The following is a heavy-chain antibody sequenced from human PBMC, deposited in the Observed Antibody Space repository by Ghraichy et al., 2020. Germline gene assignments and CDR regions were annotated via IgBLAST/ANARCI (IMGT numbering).Heavy chain of an antibody. Sequence: GGSLRLSCAASGFTFSSYDMHWVRQATGKGLEWVSAIGTAGDTYYPGSVKGRFTISRENAKNSLYLQMNSLRAGDTAVYYCARSLGAQLKGPAAAGPHDYWGQGTLVTVSS. V-gene: IGHV3-13*01. D-gene: IGHD6-13*01. CDR3: ARSLGAQLKGPAAAGPHDY. CDR1: GFTFSSYD. CDR2: IGTAGDT. J-gene: IGHJ4*02.